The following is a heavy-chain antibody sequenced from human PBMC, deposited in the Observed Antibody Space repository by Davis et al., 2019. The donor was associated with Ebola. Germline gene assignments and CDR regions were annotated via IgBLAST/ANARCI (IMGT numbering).Heavy chain of an antibody. CDR1: GFTFSRWW. V-gene: IGHV3-7*01. D-gene: IGHD3-10*01. Sequence: GGSLRLSCAASGFTFSRWWMSWVRQAPGKELEWMANIKEDGSEQYYVDSVKGRFTISRDNAKNSLYLQMNSLRAEDTAVYYCARDSAGFDIWGQGTLVTVSS. CDR2: IKEDGSEQ. CDR3: ARDSAGFDI. J-gene: IGHJ3*02.